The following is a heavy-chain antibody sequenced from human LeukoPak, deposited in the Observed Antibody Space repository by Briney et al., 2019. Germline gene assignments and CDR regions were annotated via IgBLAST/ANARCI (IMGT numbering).Heavy chain of an antibody. CDR1: GFTFSSYE. CDR2: ISSSGSTI. Sequence: GGSLRLSCAASGFTFSSYEMNWVRQAPGKGLEWVSYISSSGSTIYYADSVKGRFTISRDNSKNTLYLQMNSLRAEDTAVFYCAKIQSFVVGAMGSFQHWGQGTLVTVSS. V-gene: IGHV3-48*03. D-gene: IGHD1-26*01. CDR3: AKIQSFVVGAMGSFQH. J-gene: IGHJ1*01.